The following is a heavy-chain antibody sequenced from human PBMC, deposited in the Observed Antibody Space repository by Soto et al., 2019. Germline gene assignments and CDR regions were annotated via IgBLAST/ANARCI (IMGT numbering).Heavy chain of an antibody. CDR2: IIPIFGTA. V-gene: IGHV1-69*12. J-gene: IGHJ4*02. Sequence: QVQLVQSGAEVKKPGSSVKVSCKASGGTFSIYAISWVRQAPGQGLEWMGGIIPIFGTANYAQKFQGRVTITADESTSTAYMELSTLRSEDTAVYYCARDRSRGGYSYGFPHFDYWGQGTLVTVST. CDR1: GGTFSIYA. CDR3: ARDRSRGGYSYGFPHFDY. D-gene: IGHD5-18*01.